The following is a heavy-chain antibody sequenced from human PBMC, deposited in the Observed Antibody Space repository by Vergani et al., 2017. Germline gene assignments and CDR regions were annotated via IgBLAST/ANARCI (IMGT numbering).Heavy chain of an antibody. D-gene: IGHD1-20*01. Sequence: QVQLQESGPVLVKPSQTLSLTCTVSGGSISSGDYYWSWIRQPPGKDLEWIGYIYYSGSTYYNPSLKSRVTISVDTSKNQFSLMLSSVTAADTAVYYCARAKDNWNDGGYFDYWGQGTLVTVSS. CDR2: IYYSGST. CDR1: GGSISSGDYY. J-gene: IGHJ4*02. CDR3: ARAKDNWNDGGYFDY. V-gene: IGHV4-30-4*01.